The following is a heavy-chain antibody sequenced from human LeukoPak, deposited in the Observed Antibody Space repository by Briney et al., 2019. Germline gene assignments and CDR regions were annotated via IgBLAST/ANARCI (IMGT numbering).Heavy chain of an antibody. Sequence: GGSPRLSCAASGFTFSSYWMSWVRQAPGKGLEWVANIKQDGSEKYYVDSVKGRFTISRDNAKNSLYLQMNSLRAEDTAVYYCARPRVTSDYGVPDYWGQGTLVTVSS. CDR3: ARPRVTSDYGVPDY. J-gene: IGHJ4*02. CDR2: IKQDGSEK. CDR1: GFTFSSYW. V-gene: IGHV3-7*01. D-gene: IGHD4-17*01.